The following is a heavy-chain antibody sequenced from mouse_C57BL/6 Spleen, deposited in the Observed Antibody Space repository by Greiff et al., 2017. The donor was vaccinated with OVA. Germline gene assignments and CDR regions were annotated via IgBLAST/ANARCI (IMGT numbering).Heavy chain of an antibody. CDR3: AREVLDYYAMDY. J-gene: IGHJ4*01. V-gene: IGHV1-72*01. Sequence: VQLQQPGAELVKPGASVKLSCKASGYTFTSYWMHWVKQRPGRGLEWIGRIAPNSGGTKYNEKFKSKATLTVDKPSSTAYMQLSSLSSEDSAVYFCAREVLDYYAMDYWGQGTSVTVSS. CDR1: GYTFTSYW. CDR2: IAPNSGGT.